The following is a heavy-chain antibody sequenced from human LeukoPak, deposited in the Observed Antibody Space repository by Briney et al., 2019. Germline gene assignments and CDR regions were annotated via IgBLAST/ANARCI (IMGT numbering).Heavy chain of an antibody. J-gene: IGHJ4*02. CDR1: GFTFSSYG. Sequence: VGSLRLSGAAAGFTFSSYGMSWVRQAPGKGLQWVSAITATADVTYYTDAVKGRFIISRDNSKNTLYLQMNSLRVDDTAMYYCARGSSADKYWGQGTLVAVSS. V-gene: IGHV3-23*01. D-gene: IGHD6-25*01. CDR2: ITATADVT. CDR3: ARGSSADKY.